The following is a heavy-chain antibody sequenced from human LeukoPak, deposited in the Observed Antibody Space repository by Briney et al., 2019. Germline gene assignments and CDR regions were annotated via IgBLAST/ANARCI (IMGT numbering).Heavy chain of an antibody. J-gene: IGHJ4*02. D-gene: IGHD6-19*01. CDR1: GFTFSDYY. V-gene: IGHV3-11*06. CDR3: ARARSGWYSSDY. CDR2: ISSSSGYT. Sequence: GGSLRLSCAASGFTFSDYYMSWIRQAPGKGLEWVSYISSSSGYTNYADSVKGRFTISRDNAKNSLYLQMNSLRAEDTAVYYCARARSGWYSSDYWGQGTLVTVSS.